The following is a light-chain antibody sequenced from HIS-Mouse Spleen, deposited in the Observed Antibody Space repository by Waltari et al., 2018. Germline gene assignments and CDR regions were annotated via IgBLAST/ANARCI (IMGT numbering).Light chain of an antibody. Sequence: QSALTQPPSASGSPGQSVTLSCTGTSRDVGGYNYVSWYQQHPGKAPKLMIYEVSKRPSGVPDRFSGSKSGNTASLTVSGLQAEDEADYYCSSYAGSNNYVFGTGTKVTVL. CDR2: EVS. J-gene: IGLJ1*01. CDR3: SSYAGSNNYV. CDR1: SRDVGGYNY. V-gene: IGLV2-8*01.